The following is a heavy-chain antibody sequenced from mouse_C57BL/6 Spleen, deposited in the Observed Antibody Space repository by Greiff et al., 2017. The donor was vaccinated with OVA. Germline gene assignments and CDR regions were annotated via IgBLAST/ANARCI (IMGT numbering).Heavy chain of an antibody. J-gene: IGHJ2*01. D-gene: IGHD2-4*01. CDR3: ARDAEGLRGFDY. Sequence: DVMLVESGGGLVQSGRSLRLSCATSGFTFSDFYMEWVRQAPGKGLEWIAASRNKANDYTTEYSASVKGRFIVSRDTSQSILYLQMNALRAEDTAIYYCARDAEGLRGFDYWGQGTTLTVSS. CDR1: GFTFSDFY. CDR2: SRNKANDYTT. V-gene: IGHV7-1*01.